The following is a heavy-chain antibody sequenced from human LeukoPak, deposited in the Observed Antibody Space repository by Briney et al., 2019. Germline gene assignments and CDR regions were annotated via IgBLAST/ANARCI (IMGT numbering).Heavy chain of an antibody. CDR1: GYTFTGYY. Sequence: GASVKVSCKASGYTFTGYYMHWVRQAPGQGLEWMGWINTNTGNPTYAQGFTGRFVFSLDTSVSTAYLQISSLKAEDTAVYYCATYCSSTSCYIRGVNWFDPWGQGTLVTVSS. CDR2: INTNTGNP. J-gene: IGHJ5*02. D-gene: IGHD2-2*02. CDR3: ATYCSSTSCYIRGVNWFDP. V-gene: IGHV7-4-1*02.